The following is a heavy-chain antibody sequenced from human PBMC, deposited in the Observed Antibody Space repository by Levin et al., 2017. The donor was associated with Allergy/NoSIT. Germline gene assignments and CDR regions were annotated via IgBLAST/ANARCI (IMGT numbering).Heavy chain of an antibody. CDR1: GFTFSSYS. J-gene: IGHJ6*03. D-gene: IGHD6-13*01. CDR2: ISSSSSSI. Sequence: GGSLRLSCAASGFTFSSYSINWVRQAPGKGLEWVSYISSSSSSIYYADSVKGRFTISRDNAKNSLYLQMNSLRAEDTAVYYCARTWGSSWDYYMDVWGKGTTVTVSS. V-gene: IGHV3-48*01. CDR3: ARTWGSSWDYYMDV.